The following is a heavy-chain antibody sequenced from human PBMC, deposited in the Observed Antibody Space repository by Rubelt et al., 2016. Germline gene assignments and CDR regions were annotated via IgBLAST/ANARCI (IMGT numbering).Heavy chain of an antibody. CDR1: GGSFSGYY. J-gene: IGHJ4*02. CDR2: INHSGST. Sequence: QVQLQQWGAGLLKPSETLSLTCAVYGGSFSGYYWSWIRQPPGKGLEWNGEINHSGSTNYNPSLKSRVTISVVTAKHQFSRQVSAVTAGDTAVYYCARAGGGTHTVSAADFWGQGTLVTVSS. D-gene: IGHD6-13*01. CDR3: ARAGGGTHTVSAADF. V-gene: IGHV4-34*01.